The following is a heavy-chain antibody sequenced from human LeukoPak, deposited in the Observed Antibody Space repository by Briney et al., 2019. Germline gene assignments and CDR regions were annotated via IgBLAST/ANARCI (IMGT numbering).Heavy chain of an antibody. J-gene: IGHJ4*02. CDR3: ARIGHEDYYFDY. Sequence: PETLSLTCTVSGGSISSYYWSWIRRPPGKGLEWIGYIYYSGSTNYNPSLKSRVTISVDTSKNQFSLKLSSVTAADTAVYYCARIGHEDYYFDYWGQGTLVTVSS. CDR1: GGSISSYY. V-gene: IGHV4-59*01. CDR2: IYYSGST.